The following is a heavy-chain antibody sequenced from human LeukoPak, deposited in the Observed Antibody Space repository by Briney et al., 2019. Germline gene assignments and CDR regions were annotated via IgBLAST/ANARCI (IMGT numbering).Heavy chain of an antibody. Sequence: SVKVSCKASGGTFSSFAVSWVRQAPGQGLEWMGRIIPILGIANYAQKLQGRVTMTTDTSTSTAYMELRSLRSDDTAVYYCARDRCSSTSCYRPSNWFDPWGQGTLVTVSS. J-gene: IGHJ5*02. V-gene: IGHV1-69*04. D-gene: IGHD2-2*01. CDR1: GGTFSSFA. CDR3: ARDRCSSTSCYRPSNWFDP. CDR2: IIPILGIA.